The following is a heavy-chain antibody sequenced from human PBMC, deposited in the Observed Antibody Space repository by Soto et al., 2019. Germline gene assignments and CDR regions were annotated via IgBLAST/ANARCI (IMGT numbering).Heavy chain of an antibody. J-gene: IGHJ4*02. V-gene: IGHV3-23*01. CDR1: GFTFKTYD. D-gene: IGHD6-13*01. CDR2: VSGGSKTT. CDR3: ASAERGNSWHDY. Sequence: EVQLLESGGGLVQPGGSLRLSCAASGFTFKTYDMNWVRQAPGKGLEWISGVSGGSKTTYYADSVKGRFTISRDNSKDTLYLQMNNLRGEDTALYYCASAERGNSWHDYWGQGTLVTVSS.